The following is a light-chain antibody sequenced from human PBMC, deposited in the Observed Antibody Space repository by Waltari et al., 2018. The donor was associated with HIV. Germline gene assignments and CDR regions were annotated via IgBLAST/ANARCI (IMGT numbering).Light chain of an antibody. CDR2: SNN. J-gene: IGLJ1*01. V-gene: IGLV1-44*01. CDR3: AAWDDSLNGLFV. Sequence: QSVVTQPPSASGTPGQRVTIFCSGGSSNIGNTPVNWYQQLPGMAPKLLIYSNNQRPSGVPDRFSGSKSGTSASLAIGGLQSEDEAEYFCAAWDDSLNGLFVFGTGTKVTVL. CDR1: SSNIGNTP.